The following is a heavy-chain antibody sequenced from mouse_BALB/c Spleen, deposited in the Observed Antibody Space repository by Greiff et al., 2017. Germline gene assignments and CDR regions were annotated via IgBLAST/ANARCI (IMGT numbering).Heavy chain of an antibody. CDR1: GYTFTSYW. D-gene: IGHD1-1*01. CDR3: ARRFYDGSSFDY. J-gene: IGHJ2*01. V-gene: IGHV1S81*02. CDR2: INPSNGRT. Sequence: QVQLQQPGAELVKPGASVKLSCKASGYTFTSYWMHWVKQRPGQGLEWIGEINPSNGRTNYNEKFKSKATLTVDKSSSTAYMQLSSLTSEDSAVYYCARRFYDGSSFDYWGQGTTLTVSS.